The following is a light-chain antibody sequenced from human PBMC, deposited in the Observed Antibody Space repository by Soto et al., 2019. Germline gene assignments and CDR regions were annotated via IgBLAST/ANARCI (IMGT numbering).Light chain of an antibody. Sequence: DIQMTQSPSSLSASVGDRVTITCRASQSISSYLNWYQQKPGKAPKLLIYAASSLQSGVPSRFSVSGSGTDFTLTISSLKPEDFATCYYQQSYSTLPFGGGTKVEIK. CDR3: QQSYSTLP. V-gene: IGKV1-39*01. J-gene: IGKJ4*01. CDR1: QSISSY. CDR2: AAS.